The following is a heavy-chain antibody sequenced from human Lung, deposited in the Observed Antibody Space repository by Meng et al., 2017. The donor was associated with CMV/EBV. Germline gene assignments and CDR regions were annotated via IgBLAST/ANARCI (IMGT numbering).Heavy chain of an antibody. CDR1: GYTFTDYY. Sequence: ASVKVSCKASGYTFTDYYIHWVRQAPGQGLEWMGWINPISGDTNFAQKFPGRVTLTRDPSINTAYTELSGLKSDDTAVYYCAREQNYGDLYYYYYVLDVWGQGTTVTVSS. D-gene: IGHD4-17*01. CDR3: AREQNYGDLYYYYYVLDV. J-gene: IGHJ6*02. V-gene: IGHV1-2*02. CDR2: INPISGDT.